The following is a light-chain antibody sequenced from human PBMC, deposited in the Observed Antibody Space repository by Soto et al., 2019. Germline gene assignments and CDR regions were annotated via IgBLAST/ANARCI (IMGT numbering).Light chain of an antibody. CDR2: DAS. J-gene: IGKJ1*01. Sequence: EIVLTQSPATLSLSPGERATLSCRAGQSVSTYVAWYQQKPGQAPRLLIYDASNRATGIPARFSGSGSGTDFTLTISSLEPEDFAVYYCQQRGNWPWTFGQGTKVEIK. CDR1: QSVSTY. CDR3: QQRGNWPWT. V-gene: IGKV3-11*01.